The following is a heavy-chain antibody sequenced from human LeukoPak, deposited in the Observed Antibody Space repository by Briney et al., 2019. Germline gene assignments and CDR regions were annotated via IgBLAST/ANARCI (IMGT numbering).Heavy chain of an antibody. V-gene: IGHV3-21*01. D-gene: IGHD6-6*01. CDR2: ISSSSSYI. Sequence: GGSLRLSCAASGFTFSSYSMNWVRQAPGKGLEWVSSISSSSSYIYYTDSVKGRFTISRDNAKNSLYLQMNSLRPEDTAVYYCARDTLYTSSSYYMDVWGKGTTVTVSS. CDR3: ARDTLYTSSSYYMDV. CDR1: GFTFSSYS. J-gene: IGHJ6*03.